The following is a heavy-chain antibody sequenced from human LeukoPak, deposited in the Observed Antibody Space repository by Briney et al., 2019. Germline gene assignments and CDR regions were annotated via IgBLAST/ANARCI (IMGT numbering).Heavy chain of an antibody. Sequence: PGGALRLYRAASGILFRRYWMHWVGQAPGKGLVWASSISGSGGSTYYADSVKGRFTISRDNSKNTLFLQMNSLRADDTAVYYCAKSKCPYDSNGWHGYFDFWGQGTLVTVSS. CDR2: ISGSGGST. CDR3: AKSKCPYDSNGWHGYFDF. V-gene: IGHV3-23*01. D-gene: IGHD3-22*01. J-gene: IGHJ4*02. CDR1: GILFRRYW.